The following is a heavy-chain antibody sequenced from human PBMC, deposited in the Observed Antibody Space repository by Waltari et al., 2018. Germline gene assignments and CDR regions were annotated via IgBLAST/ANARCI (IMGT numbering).Heavy chain of an antibody. V-gene: IGHV4-38-2*01. J-gene: IGHJ6*02. CDR1: GYSISSGYY. CDR2: IYHSGST. Sequence: QVQLQESGPGLVKPSETLSLTCAVSGYSISSGYYWGWLRQPPGRGLEWIGSIYHSGSTYYNPSLKSRVTISVDTSKNQFSLKLSSVTAADTAVYYCAGSSRQLGPSYYYYGMDVWGQGTTVTVSS. CDR3: AGSSRQLGPSYYYYGMDV. D-gene: IGHD3-16*02.